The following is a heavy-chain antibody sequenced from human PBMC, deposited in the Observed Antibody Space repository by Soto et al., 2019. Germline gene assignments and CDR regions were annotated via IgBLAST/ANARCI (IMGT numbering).Heavy chain of an antibody. Sequence: LSLTCTVSGGSISSGGYYWSWIRQHPGKGLEWIGYIYYSGSTYYNPSLKSRVTISVDTSKNQFSLKLSSVTAADTAVYYCARDSRRSNFSPYYYGMDVWGQGTTVTVS. D-gene: IGHD4-4*01. CDR1: GGSISSGGYY. J-gene: IGHJ6*02. CDR2: IYYSGST. CDR3: ARDSRRSNFSPYYYGMDV. V-gene: IGHV4-31*03.